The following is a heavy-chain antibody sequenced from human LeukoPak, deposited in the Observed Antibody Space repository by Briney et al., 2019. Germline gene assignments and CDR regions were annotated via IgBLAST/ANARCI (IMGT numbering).Heavy chain of an antibody. D-gene: IGHD4-17*01. CDR1: GFTFSSYA. CDR2: INDNGDTT. CDR3: AKDYYGDSPNGYLGY. V-gene: IGHV3-23*01. Sequence: GGSLRLSCAASGFTFSSYAMSWVRQAPEKGLEWVSAINDNGDTTYYAGSVKGRFTISRDNSKNTLYLQMNSLRAEDTAVYYCAKDYYGDSPNGYLGYWGQGTLVTVSS. J-gene: IGHJ4*02.